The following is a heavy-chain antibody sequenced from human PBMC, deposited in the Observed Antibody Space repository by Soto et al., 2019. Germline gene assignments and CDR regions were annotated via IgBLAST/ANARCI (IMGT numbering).Heavy chain of an antibody. V-gene: IGHV3-64D*06. CDR2: ISTNGGST. D-gene: IGHD3-22*01. CDR1: GFTFSSYA. J-gene: IGHJ4*02. CDR3: VKGEYYYDSSGYYPFDY. Sequence: GGSLRLSCSASGFTFSSYAMHWVRQAPGKGLEYVSSISTNGGSTHYADSVKGRFTISRDNSKNTQYLQMSSLRADDTAAYYCVKGEYYYDSSGYYPFDYWGQGTLVTVSS.